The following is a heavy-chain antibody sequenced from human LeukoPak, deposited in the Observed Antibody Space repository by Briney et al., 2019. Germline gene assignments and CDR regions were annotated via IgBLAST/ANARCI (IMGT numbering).Heavy chain of an antibody. CDR3: AKAPSLHYYDSSGYYTYFDS. D-gene: IGHD3-22*01. V-gene: IGHV3-9*01. CDR2: INWSSGNI. Sequence: GRSLRLSCAASGFTFDDYAMHWVRQAPGKGLEWVSGINWSSGNIGYADPVKGRFTISRDNAKNSLYLQMNSLRADDTALYYCAKAPSLHYYDSSGYYTYFDSWGQGTLVTVSS. J-gene: IGHJ4*02. CDR1: GFTFDDYA.